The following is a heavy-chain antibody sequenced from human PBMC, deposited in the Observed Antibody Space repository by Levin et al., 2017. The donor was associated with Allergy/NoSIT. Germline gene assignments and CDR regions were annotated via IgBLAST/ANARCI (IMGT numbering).Heavy chain of an antibody. D-gene: IGHD2-21*02. V-gene: IGHV1-2*02. Sequence: GESLKISCKASGYTFTGYYMHWVRQAPGQGLEWMGWINPNSGGTNYAQKFQGRVTMTRDTSISTAYMELSRLRSDDTAVYYCARDGGHGVTPVGYWGQGTLVTVSS. J-gene: IGHJ4*02. CDR1: GYTFTGYY. CDR3: ARDGGHGVTPVGY. CDR2: INPNSGGT.